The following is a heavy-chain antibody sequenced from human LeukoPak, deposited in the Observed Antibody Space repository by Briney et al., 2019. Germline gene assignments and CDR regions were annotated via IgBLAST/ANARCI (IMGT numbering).Heavy chain of an antibody. J-gene: IGHJ3*02. CDR3: AKVVMVRGVNDAFDI. CDR1: GFTFSTHA. Sequence: PGGSLRLSCVVSGFTFSTHAMTWVRQAPGKGLERVSDISGPGGTTYYAASVKGRFTISRDNSKNTLFLQMNSLRAEDTAVYYCAKVVMVRGVNDAFDIWGQGTMVTVSS. D-gene: IGHD3-10*01. V-gene: IGHV3-23*01. CDR2: ISGPGGTT.